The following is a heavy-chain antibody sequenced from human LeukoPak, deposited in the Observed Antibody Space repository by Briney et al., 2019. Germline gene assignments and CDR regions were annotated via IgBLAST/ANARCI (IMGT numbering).Heavy chain of an antibody. Sequence: GGSLRLSCAASGFTFSSYWMHWVRQAPGKGLVWVSRINSDGSSTSYADSVKGRFTISRDNAKNSLYLQMNSLRGEDMALYYCAKASTGDFWSGYSDSWGQGTLVTVSS. CDR1: GFTFSSYW. D-gene: IGHD3-3*01. CDR2: INSDGSST. J-gene: IGHJ4*02. V-gene: IGHV3-74*01. CDR3: AKASTGDFWSGYSDS.